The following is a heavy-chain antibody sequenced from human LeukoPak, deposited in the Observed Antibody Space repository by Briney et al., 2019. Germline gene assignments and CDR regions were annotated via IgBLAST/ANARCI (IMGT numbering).Heavy chain of an antibody. J-gene: IGHJ4*02. CDR3: ARAYYDSSGYYYYFDY. CDR1: GGSISSYY. V-gene: IGHV4-59*01. CDR2: IYYSGST. D-gene: IGHD3-22*01. Sequence: SETLSLTCTVSGGSISSYYWSWIRQSPGKGLEWIGYIYYSGSTNYSPSLKSRVTISVDTSKNQFSLKLSSVTAADTAVYYCARAYYDSSGYYYYFDYWGQGTLVTVSS.